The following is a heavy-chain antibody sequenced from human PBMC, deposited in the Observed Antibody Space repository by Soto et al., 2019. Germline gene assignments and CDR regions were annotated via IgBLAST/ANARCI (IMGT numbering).Heavy chain of an antibody. V-gene: IGHV4-31*03. CDR3: AAVWRSSLLIQS. CDR2: ISHSGIT. D-gene: IGHD6-13*01. J-gene: IGHJ5*02. CDR1: GASVSSDGYY. Sequence: PSGTLSLTCRVSGASVSSDGYYWTWLRQYSGGGLEFIGYISHSGITYHNPSPQSRPTISVDTSKNHFSLDLRLVTVADTAIYYCAAVWRSSLLIQSWGQGTLVTVSS.